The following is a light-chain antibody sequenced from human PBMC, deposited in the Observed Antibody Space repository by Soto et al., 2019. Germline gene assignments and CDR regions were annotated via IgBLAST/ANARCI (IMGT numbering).Light chain of an antibody. CDR2: DAS. J-gene: IGKJ1*01. V-gene: IGKV1-5*01. CDR3: QQYNNWPPWT. CDR1: QTISRW. Sequence: DIQMTQSPSTLSGSVGDRVTITCRASQTISRWLAWYQQKPGKAPQILIWDASRLQRGVPSRFSGSGSGTEFTLTISSLQSEDFAVYYCQQYNNWPPWTFGQGTKVDIK.